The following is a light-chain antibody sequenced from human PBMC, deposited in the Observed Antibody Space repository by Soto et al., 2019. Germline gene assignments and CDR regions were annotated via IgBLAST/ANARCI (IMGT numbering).Light chain of an antibody. V-gene: IGKV1-39*01. Sequence: DIQMTQSPSPLSASVGDRVYITCRTSQSISSYLNWYQAKPGKAPKLLIYEASSLESGVPSRFSGSGSGTDFTITISSLQPADSATYYGQQSYSTPPFNFGPGTRVYI. J-gene: IGKJ3*01. CDR2: EAS. CDR3: QQSYSTPPFN. CDR1: QSISSY.